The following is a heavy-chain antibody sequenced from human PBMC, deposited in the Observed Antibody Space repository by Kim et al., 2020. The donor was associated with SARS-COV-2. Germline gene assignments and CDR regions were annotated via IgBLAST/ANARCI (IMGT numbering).Heavy chain of an antibody. Sequence: ASVKVSCKASGYTFTGYYMHWVRQAPGQGLEWMGWINPNSGGTNYAQKFQGRVTMTRDTSISTAYMELSRLRSDDTAVYYCARDSSHGISSGYYYRDYFDYWGQGTLVTVSS. CDR3: ARDSSHGISSGYYYRDYFDY. D-gene: IGHD3-22*01. J-gene: IGHJ4*02. CDR2: INPNSGGT. CDR1: GYTFTGYY. V-gene: IGHV1-2*02.